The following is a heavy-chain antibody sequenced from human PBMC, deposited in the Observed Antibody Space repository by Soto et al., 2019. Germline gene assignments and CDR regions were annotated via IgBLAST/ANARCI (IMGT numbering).Heavy chain of an antibody. CDR2: IHPGDSDT. J-gene: IGHJ6*02. CDR1: GFSFSRYT. V-gene: IGHV5-51*01. CDR3: TLSYGDSYYYYYGMDV. Sequence: GESLKISCVSSGFSFSRYTVGWVRQVPGKGLEWMGVIHPGDSDTIYSPSFQGQVTISADKSISTAYLQWSSLKASDTAMYYCTLSYGDSYYYYYGMDVWGQGTTVTVSS. D-gene: IGHD4-17*01.